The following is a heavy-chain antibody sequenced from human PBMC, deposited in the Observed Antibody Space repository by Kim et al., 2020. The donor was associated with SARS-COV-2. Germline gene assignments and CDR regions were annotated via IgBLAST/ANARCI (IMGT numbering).Heavy chain of an antibody. J-gene: IGHJ6*01. Sequence: GGSLRLSCAASGFSFSSYAMSWVRQAPGKGLEWVSSLCYNGDNTYYADSVKGRFTISRDNSRNTLNLQMNSLRADDTAVYYCVKNRGSSIYPGAVVWGQ. CDR2: LCYNGDNT. CDR3: VKNRGSSIYPGAVV. D-gene: IGHD2-15*01. V-gene: IGHV3-23*05. CDR1: GFSFSSYA.